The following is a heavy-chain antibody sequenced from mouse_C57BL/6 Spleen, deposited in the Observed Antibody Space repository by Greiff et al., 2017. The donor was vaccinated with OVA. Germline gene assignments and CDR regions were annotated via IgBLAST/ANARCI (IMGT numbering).Heavy chain of an antibody. V-gene: IGHV1-64*01. D-gene: IGHD4-1*01. Sequence: QVQLQQPGAELVKPGASVKSSCKASGHTFTSYRMHWVKQRPGPGLEWIGMIYPNSGSTNYNEKFKSKATLTVDKSSSTAYMQLSSLTSEGSAVYYCARRGVTGTVPFDYWGQGTTLTVSS. J-gene: IGHJ2*01. CDR2: IYPNSGST. CDR1: GHTFTSYR. CDR3: ARRGVTGTVPFDY.